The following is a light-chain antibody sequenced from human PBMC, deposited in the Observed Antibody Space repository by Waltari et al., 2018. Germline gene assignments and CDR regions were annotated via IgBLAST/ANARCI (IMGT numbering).Light chain of an antibody. CDR1: SSDVGGYNY. J-gene: IGLJ3*02. Sequence: QSALTQPPSASGSPGQSVPISCTGTSSDVGGYNYVSWYQQHPGKAPKLMIYSVSKRPSGVPERFSGSKSGNTASLTVSGLQAEYEADYYCSSYAGSNNLVFGGGTKLTVL. CDR3: SSYAGSNNLV. V-gene: IGLV2-8*01. CDR2: SVS.